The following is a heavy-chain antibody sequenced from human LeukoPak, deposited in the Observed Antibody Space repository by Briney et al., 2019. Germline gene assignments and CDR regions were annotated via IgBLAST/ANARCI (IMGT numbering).Heavy chain of an antibody. D-gene: IGHD6-6*01. Sequence: SETLSLTCTASGGSISSSSYYWGWIRQPPGKGLEWIGSIYYSGSTYYNPSLKSRVTISVDTSKNQFSLKLSSVTAADTAVYYCARHFSSNPLDYWGQGTLVTVSS. CDR2: IYYSGST. V-gene: IGHV4-39*01. J-gene: IGHJ4*02. CDR3: ARHFSSNPLDY. CDR1: GGSISSSSYY.